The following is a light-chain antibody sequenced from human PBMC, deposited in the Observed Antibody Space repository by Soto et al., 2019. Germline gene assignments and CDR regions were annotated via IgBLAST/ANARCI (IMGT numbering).Light chain of an antibody. CDR1: QSVSSN. CDR3: QHYNNWPPWT. Sequence: ETVMTQSPATLSVSPGERATLSCRASQSVSSNLAWYQQQPGQAPRLLIYGASTRATGIPARFSGSGSGTEFTLTISSLQSEDFAVYYCQHYNNWPPWTFGQGTKVEIK. CDR2: GAS. V-gene: IGKV3-15*01. J-gene: IGKJ1*01.